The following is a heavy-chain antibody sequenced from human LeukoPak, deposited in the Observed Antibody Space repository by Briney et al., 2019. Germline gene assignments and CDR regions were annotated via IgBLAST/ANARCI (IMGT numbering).Heavy chain of an antibody. J-gene: IGHJ6*03. D-gene: IGHD5-12*01. CDR1: GFTFSSYG. CDR3: AKGGLQWLDYYYYYMDV. Sequence: GGSLRLSCAASGFTFSSYGMHWVRQAPGKGLEWVAFIRYDGSNKHYADSVKGRFTISRDNAKNSLYLQMNSLRAEDTALYYCAKGGLQWLDYYYYYMDVWGKGTTVTVSS. CDR2: IRYDGSNK. V-gene: IGHV3-30*02.